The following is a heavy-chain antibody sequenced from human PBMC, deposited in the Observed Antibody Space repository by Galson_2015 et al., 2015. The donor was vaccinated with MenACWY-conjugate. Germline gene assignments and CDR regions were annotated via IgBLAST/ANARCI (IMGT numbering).Heavy chain of an antibody. CDR2: ISKSGSTI. Sequence: SLRLSCAASGFTFTGYEFNWVRQAPGKGLEWLSYISKSGSTIYYADSVKGRFTISREKIKTSLVLEMNSLRAGDTGVYYCARVGTWIHQYFYYMDVLGKGTTVTVSS. J-gene: IGHJ6*03. CDR1: GFTFTGYE. V-gene: IGHV3-48*03. D-gene: IGHD5-18*01. CDR3: ARVGTWIHQYFYYMDV.